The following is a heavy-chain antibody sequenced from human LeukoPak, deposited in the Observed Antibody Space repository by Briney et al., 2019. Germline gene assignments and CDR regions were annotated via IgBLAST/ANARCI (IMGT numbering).Heavy chain of an antibody. Sequence: ASVKVSCKASGYTFTSYDINWVRQATGQGLEWMGWMNPSSGNTGYAQKFQGRVTMTRNTSISTAYMELSSLRSEDTAVYYCASSRRGIVVVPAAPDYWGQGTLVTVSS. V-gene: IGHV1-8*01. J-gene: IGHJ4*02. CDR1: GYTFTSYD. D-gene: IGHD2-2*01. CDR2: MNPSSGNT. CDR3: ASSRRGIVVVPAAPDY.